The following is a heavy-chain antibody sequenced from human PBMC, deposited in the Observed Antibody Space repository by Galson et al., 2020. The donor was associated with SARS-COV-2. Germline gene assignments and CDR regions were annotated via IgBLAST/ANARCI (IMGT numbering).Heavy chain of an antibody. V-gene: IGHV3-9*01. CDR3: AKLYDYGDYAFDY. D-gene: IGHD4-17*01. Sequence: SLKISCAASGFTFDDYAMHWVRQAPGKGLEWVSGISWNSGSIGYADSVKGRFTISRDNAKNSLYLQMNSLRAEDTALYYCAKLYDYGDYAFDYWGQGTLVTVSS. CDR1: GFTFDDYA. CDR2: ISWNSGSI. J-gene: IGHJ4*02.